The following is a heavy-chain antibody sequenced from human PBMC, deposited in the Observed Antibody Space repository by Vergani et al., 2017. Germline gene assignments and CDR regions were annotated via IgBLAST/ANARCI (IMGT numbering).Heavy chain of an antibody. CDR3: AKDILGYCSSTSCYQGAFDP. Sequence: EVQLLESGGGLVQPGGSLRLSCAASGFTFSSYAMSWVRQAPGKGLEWVSAISGSGGSTYYADSVKGRFTISRDNSKNTLYLQMNSLRAEDTAVYYCAKDILGYCSSTSCYQGAFDPWGQGTLVTVSS. CDR1: GFTFSSYA. D-gene: IGHD2-2*01. J-gene: IGHJ5*02. V-gene: IGHV3-23*01. CDR2: ISGSGGST.